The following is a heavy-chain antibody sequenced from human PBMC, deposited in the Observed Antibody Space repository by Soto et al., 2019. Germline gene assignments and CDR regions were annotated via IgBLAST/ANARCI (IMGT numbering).Heavy chain of an antibody. CDR1: GYTFTSYD. Sequence: GASVKVSCKASGYTFTSYDINWVRQATGQGLEWMGWMNPNSGNTGYAQKFQGRVTMTRNTSISTAYMELSSLRSEDTAVYYCARGRSSWNWFDPWGQGTLVTVSS. V-gene: IGHV1-8*01. J-gene: IGHJ5*02. CDR2: MNPNSGNT. CDR3: ARGRSSWNWFDP. D-gene: IGHD6-13*01.